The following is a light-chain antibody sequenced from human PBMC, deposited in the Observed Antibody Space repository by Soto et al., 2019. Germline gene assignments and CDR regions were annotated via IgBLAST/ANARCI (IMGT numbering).Light chain of an antibody. V-gene: IGKV3-15*01. CDR2: DAS. J-gene: IGKJ4*01. CDR1: QNVYNN. Sequence: EIVMTQSPATLSVSPGEGATLSCKASQNVYNNLAWYQQRPGQPPRLLIYDASSRATGISARFSGSGYGTECTLTSSSLQSEDLAGYFCQQCRNWPLTCGGGTKVEIK. CDR3: QQCRNWPLT.